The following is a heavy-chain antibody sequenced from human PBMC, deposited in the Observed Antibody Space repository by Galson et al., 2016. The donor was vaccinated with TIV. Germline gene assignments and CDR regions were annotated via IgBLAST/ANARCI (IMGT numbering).Heavy chain of an antibody. V-gene: IGHV1-69*05. CDR3: ARGNPVAGRGIDY. CDR2: IISISGTA. J-gene: IGHJ4*02. CDR1: GYNFSNYD. D-gene: IGHD6-19*01. Sequence: SVKVSCKASGYNFSNYDINWVRQAAGQGLEWMGGIISISGTANYAQKFQGRLTITTDESTSTSYMELTSLTSEDTAIYYCARGNPVAGRGIDYWGQGTLVTVSS.